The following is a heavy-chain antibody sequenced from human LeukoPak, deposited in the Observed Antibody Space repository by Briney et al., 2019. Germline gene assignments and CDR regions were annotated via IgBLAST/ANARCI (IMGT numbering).Heavy chain of an antibody. CDR1: GFTFSSYA. D-gene: IGHD3-3*01. Sequence: PGGSLRLSCAASGFTFSSYAMSWVRQAPGKGLEWVSGISWNSGSIGYADSVKGRFTISRDNAKNSLYLQMNSLRAEDMALYYCAKGSLPSGVVTSDAFDIWGQGTMVTVSS. CDR3: AKGSLPSGVVTSDAFDI. CDR2: ISWNSGSI. J-gene: IGHJ3*02. V-gene: IGHV3-9*03.